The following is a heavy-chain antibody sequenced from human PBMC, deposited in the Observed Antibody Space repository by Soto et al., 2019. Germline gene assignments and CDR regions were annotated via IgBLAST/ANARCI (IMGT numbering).Heavy chain of an antibody. CDR1: GGTFSSLA. J-gene: IGHJ4*02. CDR3: ARSPGVFDY. V-gene: IGHV1-69*06. D-gene: IGHD3-10*01. CDR2: LVPVFGTA. Sequence: QVQLVQSGAEVKKPGSSVKVSCKASGGTFSSLAISWVRQAPGQGLEWMGGLVPVFGTANYAQKFQDRVTITADKSTSTSSMELSSLRCADTVVYYCARSPGVFDYWGQGTLVTVSS.